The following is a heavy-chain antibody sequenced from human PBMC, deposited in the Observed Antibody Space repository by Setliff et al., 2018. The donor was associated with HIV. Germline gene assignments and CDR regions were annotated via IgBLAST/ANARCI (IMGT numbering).Heavy chain of an antibody. CDR2: IKAKPGGETA. J-gene: IGHJ4*02. Sequence: PGGSLRLSCAASGFSFSNYAMTWVRQAPGKGLEWVGRIKAKPGGETAAYAAPVIGRFTISRDDSRNTVFLQMNSLKTDDTAVYYCTTENHSYWGQGTLVTVSS. D-gene: IGHD4-4*01. V-gene: IGHV3-15*01. CDR1: GFSFSNYA. CDR3: TTENHSY.